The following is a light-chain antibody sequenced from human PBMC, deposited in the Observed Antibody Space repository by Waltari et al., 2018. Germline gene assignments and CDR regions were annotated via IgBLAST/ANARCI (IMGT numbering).Light chain of an antibody. V-gene: IGLV3-21*03. Sequence: SYVLTQPPSVSVAPGRTARITCGGNNIGTKTAHWYQQKPGQAPVMVVYDDIDRPSGIPERVSGSKSGNTATLIINRVEAGDEADYYCQVWDIDSDPSVVFGGGTKLTVL. CDR2: DDI. J-gene: IGLJ2*01. CDR3: QVWDIDSDPSVV. CDR1: NIGTKT.